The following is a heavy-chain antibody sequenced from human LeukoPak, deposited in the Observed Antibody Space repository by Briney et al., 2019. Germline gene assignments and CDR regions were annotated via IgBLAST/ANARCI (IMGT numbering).Heavy chain of an antibody. Sequence: ASGKVSCKASGYTFTSYYMHWVRQAPGQGLEWMGIINPSGGSTSYAQKFQGRVTMTRDTSISTAYMELSRLRSDDTAVYYCARALSGIKQGYWGQGTLVTVSS. J-gene: IGHJ4*02. CDR3: ARALSGIKQGY. CDR1: GYTFTSYY. V-gene: IGHV1-46*01. D-gene: IGHD3-10*01. CDR2: INPSGGST.